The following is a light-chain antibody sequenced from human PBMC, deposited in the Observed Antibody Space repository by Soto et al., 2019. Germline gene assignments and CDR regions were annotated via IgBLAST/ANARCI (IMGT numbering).Light chain of an antibody. Sequence: QSVLTQPASVSGSPGQSITISCRGTTSDVGGYDYVSWYQQHPGQAPKLLISEVSNRPSGVSHRFSGSKSGNTASLTISGLQADDDAAYYCYSFTTGNTPYVFGTGTKVTVL. CDR3: YSFTTGNTPYV. J-gene: IGLJ1*01. CDR1: TSDVGGYDY. CDR2: EVS. V-gene: IGLV2-14*01.